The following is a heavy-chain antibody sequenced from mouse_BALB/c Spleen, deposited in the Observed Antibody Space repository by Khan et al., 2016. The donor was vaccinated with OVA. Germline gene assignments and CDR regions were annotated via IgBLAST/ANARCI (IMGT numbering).Heavy chain of an antibody. V-gene: IGHV1S137*01. Sequence: QVRLQQSGTELVRPGVSVKISCKGSGYTFTDFTMHWMKQSHAMSLEWIGVISTYYGDADYNQKFKGKATMTVDKSSNTAYMDLARLTSEDSVIYYCAKGGGGDRFLYWGQGTLVTVSA. CDR2: ISTYYGDA. CDR1: GYTFTDFT. CDR3: AKGGGGDRFLY. J-gene: IGHJ3*01.